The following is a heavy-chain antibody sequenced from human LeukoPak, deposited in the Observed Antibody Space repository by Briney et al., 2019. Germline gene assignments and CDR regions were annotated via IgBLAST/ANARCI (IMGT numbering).Heavy chain of an antibody. CDR3: GREGGYRVRLPTNRHYMNG. Sequence: SETLSLTCAVYGGSFSGYYWRWIRQPPGGGREWIGEIIHSGSTDFHPCLKGRVPISVGPSKDQFSLKLSSVTAAATAVYSVGREGGYRVRLPTNRHYMNGGGKGTSVTISS. J-gene: IGHJ6*03. CDR1: GGSFSGYY. V-gene: IGHV4-34*12. D-gene: IGHD6-13*01. CDR2: IIHSGST.